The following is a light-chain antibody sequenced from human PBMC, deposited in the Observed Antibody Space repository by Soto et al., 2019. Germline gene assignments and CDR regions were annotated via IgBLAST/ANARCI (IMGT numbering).Light chain of an antibody. CDR3: QLSDSSLT. J-gene: IGKJ5*01. V-gene: IGKV1-39*01. Sequence: DIQMNQSPSSLSASVGDRVAITCRASHNINTYLNWYQQRPGKAPRPLIYAGSSVQGGVPSRFSGSGSGTDFTLTISSLQPEDFATYYCQLSDSSLTFGQGTRLQIK. CDR1: HNINTY. CDR2: AGS.